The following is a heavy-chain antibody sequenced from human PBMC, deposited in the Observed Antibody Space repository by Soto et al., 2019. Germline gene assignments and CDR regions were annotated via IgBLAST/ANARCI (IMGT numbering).Heavy chain of an antibody. J-gene: IGHJ3*02. D-gene: IGHD3-9*01. CDR3: TRREGDYDILTGYPAIDAFDI. CDR2: IRSKANSYAT. Sequence: PGGSLRLSCAASGFTFSGSAMHWVRQASGKGLEWVGRIRSKANSYATAYAASVKGRFTISRDDSKNTAYLQMNSLKTEDTAVYYCTRREGDYDILTGYPAIDAFDIWGQGTMVTVSS. CDR1: GFTFSGSA. V-gene: IGHV3-73*01.